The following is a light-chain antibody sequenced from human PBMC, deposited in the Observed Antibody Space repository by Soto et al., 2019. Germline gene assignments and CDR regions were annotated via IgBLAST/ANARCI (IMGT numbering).Light chain of an antibody. CDR2: GAS. Sequence: DIVMTQSPATLSVSPGERATLSCRASQSSNTNLAWYQQKPGQAPRLLIYGASTRATVIPARFSGSGSGTEFTLTISGLQADDFAVYYCQQYHHWPPKVTFGPGTRVDI. CDR3: QQYHHWPPKVT. V-gene: IGKV3-15*01. CDR1: QSSNTN. J-gene: IGKJ3*01.